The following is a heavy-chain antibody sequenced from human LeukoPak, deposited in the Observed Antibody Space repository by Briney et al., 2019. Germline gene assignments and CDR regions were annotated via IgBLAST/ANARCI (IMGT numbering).Heavy chain of an antibody. CDR2: ISGRGEAI. J-gene: IGHJ4*02. V-gene: IGHV3-48*01. Sequence: SGGSLRLSCAASGFTFSNHNMDWVRQAPGKELEWISYISGRGEAIFYADSVQGRFTISRDNAKNSIYLQMNGLTAEDTAVYYCARTYGSGSLDYGGQGTLVTVSS. CDR1: GFTFSNHN. D-gene: IGHD2-15*01. CDR3: ARTYGSGSLDY.